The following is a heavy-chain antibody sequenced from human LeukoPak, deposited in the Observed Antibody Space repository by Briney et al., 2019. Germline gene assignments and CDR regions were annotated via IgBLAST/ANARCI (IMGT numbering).Heavy chain of an antibody. Sequence: GGSLRLSCAASGFTYSTYTMNWVRQAPGKGLEWVSYISSSSSTIYYADSVKGRFTISRDNAKNSLYLQMNSLRAEDTAVYYCARDGGGGNSDYYYGMDVWGQGTTVTVSS. V-gene: IGHV3-48*04. J-gene: IGHJ6*02. D-gene: IGHD4-23*01. CDR2: ISSSSSTI. CDR3: ARDGGGGNSDYYYGMDV. CDR1: GFTYSTYT.